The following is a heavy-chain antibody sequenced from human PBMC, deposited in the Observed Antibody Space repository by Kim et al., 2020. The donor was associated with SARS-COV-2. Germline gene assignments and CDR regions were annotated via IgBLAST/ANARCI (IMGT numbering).Heavy chain of an antibody. CDR3: ARWYCSNTSCKMGVAYMDV. D-gene: IGHD2-2*01. V-gene: IGHV2-70*11. Sequence: SGPTLVNPTQTLTLTCTYSGFSLTTSRMCVSWIRQPPGKALEWLARIDWDDDKYYSRSLQTRLTISKDTSKNQVVLTMTNVDPVDAATYYCARWYCSNTSCKMGVAYMDVRGKGTTVTVSS. CDR2: IDWDDDK. CDR1: GFSLTTSRMC. J-gene: IGHJ6*03.